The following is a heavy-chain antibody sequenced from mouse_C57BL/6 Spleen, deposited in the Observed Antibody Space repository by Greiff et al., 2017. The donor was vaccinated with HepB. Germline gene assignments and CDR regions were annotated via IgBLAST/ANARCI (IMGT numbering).Heavy chain of an antibody. Sequence: QVQLQQPGAELVKPGASAKLSCKASGYTFTSYWMHWVKQRPGQGLEWIGMIHPNSGSTNYNEKFKSKATLTVDKSSSTAYMQLSSLTSEDSAVYYCARCDSSGYTGDAMDYWGQGTSVTVSS. D-gene: IGHD3-2*02. CDR3: ARCDSSGYTGDAMDY. CDR1: GYTFTSYW. V-gene: IGHV1-64*01. CDR2: IHPNSGST. J-gene: IGHJ4*01.